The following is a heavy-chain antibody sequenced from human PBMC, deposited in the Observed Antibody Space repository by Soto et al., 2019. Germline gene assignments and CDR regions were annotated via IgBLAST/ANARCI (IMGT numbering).Heavy chain of an antibody. CDR2: IFYSGTT. D-gene: IGHD1-26*01. V-gene: IGHV4-31*02. Sequence: PGKGLEWIGYIFYSGTTYYNPSLKSRVTISVDRSKNQFSLGLTSVTAADTAVYYCATGGGLQRYYWGKGTLVPVSA. J-gene: IGHJ4*02. CDR3: ATGGGLQRYY.